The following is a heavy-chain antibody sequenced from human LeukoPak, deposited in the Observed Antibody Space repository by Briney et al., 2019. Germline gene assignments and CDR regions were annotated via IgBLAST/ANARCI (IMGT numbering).Heavy chain of an antibody. CDR2: ISDNGDST. CDR1: GLTFNNYG. J-gene: IGHJ4*02. D-gene: IGHD1-26*01. Sequence: SLRLACAAAGLTFNNYGMGWVSQAPGKWMEWVASISDNGDSTYYEDSVKGRFTISRDNSKNNLSLKMNSMRAEDTAIFYCAKENIGSRGYYFDYGGQGNLVTVSS. CDR3: AKENIGSRGYYFDY. V-gene: IGHV3-23*01.